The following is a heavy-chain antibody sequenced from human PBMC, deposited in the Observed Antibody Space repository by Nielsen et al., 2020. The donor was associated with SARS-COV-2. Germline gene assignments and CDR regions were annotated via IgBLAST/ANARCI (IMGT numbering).Heavy chain of an antibody. V-gene: IGHV3-53*01. CDR3: ASVRFNNAPS. CDR1: GFTVSNNY. CDR2: IDVGGDT. J-gene: IGHJ5*02. Sequence: GESLKISCAASGFTVSNNYMSWVRQAPGKRLEWVSVIDVGGDTDYTDSVKGRFTISIDSSQKTLYLQMNSLRVEDTAVYYCASVRFNNAPSWGQGTQVTVSS. D-gene: IGHD1/OR15-1a*01.